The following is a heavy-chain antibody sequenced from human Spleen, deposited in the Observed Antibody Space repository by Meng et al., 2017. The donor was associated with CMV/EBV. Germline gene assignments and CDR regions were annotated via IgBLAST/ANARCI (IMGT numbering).Heavy chain of an antibody. CDR1: GFTFSSYA. CDR3: ARALSSGWYSFDY. D-gene: IGHD6-19*01. Sequence: GESLKISCAASGFTFSSYAMSWVRQAPGKGLEWVSAISGSGGSTYYADSVKGRFTISRDNSKNTLYLQMNSLRAEDTAVYYCARALSSGWYSFDYWGQGTLVTVSS. CDR2: ISGSGGST. J-gene: IGHJ4*02. V-gene: IGHV3-23*01.